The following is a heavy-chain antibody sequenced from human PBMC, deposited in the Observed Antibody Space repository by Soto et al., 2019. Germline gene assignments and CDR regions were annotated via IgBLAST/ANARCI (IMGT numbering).Heavy chain of an antibody. V-gene: IGHV1-69*06. CDR3: ARGGYSSTWSNLLDRSGLDV. Sequence: QVQLVQSGAEAKKPGSSVKVSCKTSGGTFSSYAISWVRQAPGQGLEWMGGIVPLFRTTNHAQKFQGRVTITADTHTYTLYMEMSGLRSGDTAVYYCARGGYSSTWSNLLDRSGLDVWGQGTTVTVSS. CDR1: GGTFSSYA. D-gene: IGHD6-13*01. CDR2: IVPLFRTT. J-gene: IGHJ6*02.